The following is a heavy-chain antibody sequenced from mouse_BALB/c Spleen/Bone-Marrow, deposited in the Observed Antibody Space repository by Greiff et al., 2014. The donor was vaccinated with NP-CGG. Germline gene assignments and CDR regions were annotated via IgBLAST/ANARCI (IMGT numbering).Heavy chain of an antibody. Sequence: EVKLMESGPGLVKPSQSLSLTCSVTGYSITSGYYWNWIRQFPGNKLEWMGYISYDGGNNYIPPLKHRISITRDTSKNQFFLKLNSVTAEDTATYYCARGGLGYAMDYWGQGTSVTVSS. CDR1: GYSITSGYY. D-gene: IGHD2-2*01. V-gene: IGHV3-6*02. CDR2: ISYDGGN. CDR3: ARGGLGYAMDY. J-gene: IGHJ4*01.